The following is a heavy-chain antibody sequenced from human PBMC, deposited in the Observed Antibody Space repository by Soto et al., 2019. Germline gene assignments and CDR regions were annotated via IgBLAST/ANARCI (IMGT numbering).Heavy chain of an antibody. V-gene: IGHV2-5*02. CDR3: SHRGTAFYY. CDR2: IYWDDDK. D-gene: IGHD3-16*01. CDR1: GFSLTTSGVG. Sequence: QITLKESGPTLVKPTQTLTLTCTFSGFSLTTSGVGVGWIRQPPGKALEWLALIYWDDDKRYSPSLKSRLTLTHDTTKNQVVLTITNMDPLDTAHYYLSHRGTAFYYSGQGTLVNVSS. J-gene: IGHJ4*02.